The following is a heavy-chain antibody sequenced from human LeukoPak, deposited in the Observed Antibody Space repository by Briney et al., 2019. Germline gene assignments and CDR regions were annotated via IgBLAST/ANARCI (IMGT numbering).Heavy chain of an antibody. V-gene: IGHV3-30*18. J-gene: IGHJ4*02. CDR3: AKGGYSGSAYFDY. CDR2: ISYDGSKK. CDR1: GFTFSSYG. D-gene: IGHD5-12*01. Sequence: PGRSLRLSCAASGFTFSSYGMHWVRQAPGKGLEWVAAISYDGSKKYYADSVKGRFTISRDNSKNTLYLQMNSLRAEGTAVYYCAKGGYSGSAYFDYWGQGTLVTVSS.